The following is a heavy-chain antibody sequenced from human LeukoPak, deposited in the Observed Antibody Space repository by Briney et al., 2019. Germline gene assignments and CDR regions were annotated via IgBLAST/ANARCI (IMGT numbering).Heavy chain of an antibody. J-gene: IGHJ4*02. V-gene: IGHV3-23*01. CDR2: ISGSGGST. CDR1: GFTFSSYA. D-gene: IGHD6-13*01. Sequence: GGSLRLSCAASGFTFSSYAMSWVRQAPGKGLEWVSAISGSGGSTYYADSVKARFTISRDNSKNTLYLQMKTLRAEDTAVYYCSTSPSFGSSWYQFNYWGQGALVIVSS. CDR3: STSPSFGSSWYQFNY.